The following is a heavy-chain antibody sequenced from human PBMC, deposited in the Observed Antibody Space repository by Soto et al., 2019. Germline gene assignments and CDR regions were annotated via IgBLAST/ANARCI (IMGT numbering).Heavy chain of an antibody. Sequence: QRLEWMGWINAGNGNTKYSQKFQGRVTITRDTSASTAYMELSSLRSEDTAVYYCARGRIVVVPAAANRPDRKTPESGWFDPWGQRTLVTVSS. J-gene: IGHJ5*02. D-gene: IGHD2-2*01. CDR3: ARGRIVVVPAAANRPDRKTPESGWFDP. V-gene: IGHV1-3*01. CDR2: INAGNGNT.